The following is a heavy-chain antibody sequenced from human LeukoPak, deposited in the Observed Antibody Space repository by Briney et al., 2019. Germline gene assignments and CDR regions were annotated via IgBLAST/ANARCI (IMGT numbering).Heavy chain of an antibody. V-gene: IGHV3-74*01. J-gene: IGHJ3*02. Sequence: GGSLRLSCAASGFTFSSYWMHWVRQVPGKGLVWVSRISSDGSTTSYADSVKGRFTISRDNAKNTLYLQMNSLRAEDTAVYFCVRPYYDFWSGYLNDAFDIWGQGTMVTVSS. CDR2: ISSDGSTT. CDR3: VRPYYDFWSGYLNDAFDI. CDR1: GFTFSSYW. D-gene: IGHD3-3*01.